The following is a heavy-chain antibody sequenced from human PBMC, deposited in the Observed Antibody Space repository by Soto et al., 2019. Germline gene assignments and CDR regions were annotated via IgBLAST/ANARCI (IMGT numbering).Heavy chain of an antibody. CDR3: TTCDFGVVIIPYYYGMDV. Sequence: SLRLSCAASGFTFSNAWMNWVRQAPGKGLEWVGRIKSKTDGGTTDYAAPVKGRFTISRDDSKNTLYLQMNSLKTEDTAVYYCTTCDFGVVIIPYYYGMDVWGQGTTVTVSS. CDR1: GFTFSNAW. J-gene: IGHJ6*02. D-gene: IGHD3-3*01. V-gene: IGHV3-15*07. CDR2: IKSKTDGGTT.